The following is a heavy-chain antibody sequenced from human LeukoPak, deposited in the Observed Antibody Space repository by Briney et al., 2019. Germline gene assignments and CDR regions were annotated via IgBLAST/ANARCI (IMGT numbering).Heavy chain of an antibody. CDR3: ARTPIAAAGTVVDY. J-gene: IGHJ4*02. CDR1: GYTFTGYY. D-gene: IGHD6-13*01. CDR2: INPNSGGT. Sequence: ASVKVSCKASGYTFTGYYMHWVRQAPGQGLEWMGWINPNSGGTNYAQKFQGRVTMTRDTSISTAYMELSRLRSDDTAVYYCARTPIAAAGTVVDYWGQGTLVTVSS. V-gene: IGHV1-2*02.